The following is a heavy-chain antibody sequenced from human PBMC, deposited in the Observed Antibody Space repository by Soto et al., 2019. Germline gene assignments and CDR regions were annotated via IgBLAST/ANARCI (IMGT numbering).Heavy chain of an antibody. Sequence: SVKVSCKVSGYTLTELSIHSVRQAPGKGLEWMGGFDPEDGETIYAQKFQGRVTMTEDTSTDTAYMELSSLRSEDTAVYYCATAYQSLFDYWGQGTLVTVSS. CDR3: ATAYQSLFDY. V-gene: IGHV1-24*01. CDR1: GYTLTELS. D-gene: IGHD2-2*01. J-gene: IGHJ4*02. CDR2: FDPEDGET.